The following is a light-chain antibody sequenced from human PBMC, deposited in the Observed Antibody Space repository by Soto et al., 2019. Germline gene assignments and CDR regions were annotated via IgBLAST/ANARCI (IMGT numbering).Light chain of an antibody. CDR3: CSYAGSYTHYV. V-gene: IGLV2-11*01. Sequence: QSALTQPRSVSGSPGQSVTVSCTGTSSDVGNYNYVSWYQQHPGKAPKLMIYDVSKRPSGVPDRFSGSKSGNTASLTISGLQAEDEADYYCCSYAGSYTHYVFGTGTKPTVL. J-gene: IGLJ1*01. CDR1: SSDVGNYNY. CDR2: DVS.